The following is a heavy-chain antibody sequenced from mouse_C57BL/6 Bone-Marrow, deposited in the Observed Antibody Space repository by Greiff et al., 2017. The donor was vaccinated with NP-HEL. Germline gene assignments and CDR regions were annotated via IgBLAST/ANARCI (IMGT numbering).Heavy chain of an antibody. J-gene: IGHJ4*01. D-gene: IGHD1-1*01. CDR3: TSEGYYYGMGYYAMDY. Sequence: QVQLQQSGAELVRPGASVTLSCKASGHTFTDYEMHWVKQTPVHGLEWIGAIDPETGGTAYNQKFKGKAILTADKSSSTAYMELRSLTSEDSAVYYCTSEGYYYGMGYYAMDYWGQGTSVTVSS. CDR2: IDPETGGT. V-gene: IGHV1-15*01. CDR1: GHTFTDYE.